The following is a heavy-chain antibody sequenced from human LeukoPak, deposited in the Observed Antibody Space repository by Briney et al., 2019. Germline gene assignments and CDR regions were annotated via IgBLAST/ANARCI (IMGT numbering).Heavy chain of an antibody. CDR3: ARHRMVRGVIIAQARAFDI. J-gene: IGHJ3*02. Sequence: SETLSLTCAVYGGSFSGYYWSWIRQPPGKGLEWIGEINHSGSTNYNPSLKSRVTISVDTSKNQFSLKLSSVTAADTAVYYCARHRMVRGVIIAQARAFDIWGQGTMVTVSS. CDR2: INHSGST. V-gene: IGHV4-34*01. CDR1: GGSFSGYY. D-gene: IGHD3-10*01.